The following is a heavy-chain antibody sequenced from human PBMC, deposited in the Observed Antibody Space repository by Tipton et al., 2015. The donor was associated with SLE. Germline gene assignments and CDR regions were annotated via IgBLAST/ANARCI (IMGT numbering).Heavy chain of an antibody. J-gene: IGHJ3*02. D-gene: IGHD5-12*01. CDR1: GFTFSSYS. Sequence: SLRLSCAASGFTFSSYSMNWVRQAPGKGLEWVSSISSSSSYIYYADSVKGRFTISRDNAKNSLYLQMNSLRAEDTAVYYCARDPWINAFDIWGQGTMVTVSS. CDR3: ARDPWINAFDI. CDR2: ISSSSSYI. V-gene: IGHV3-21*01.